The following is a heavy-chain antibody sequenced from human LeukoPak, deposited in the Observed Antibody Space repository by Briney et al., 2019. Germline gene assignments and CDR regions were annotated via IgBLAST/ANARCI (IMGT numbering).Heavy chain of an antibody. CDR3: ARDPDYGDYGRSFHY. CDR1: GFTFSSYW. Sequence: GGSLRLSCAASGFTFSSYWMSWVRQAPGKGLEWVANIKQDGSEKYYVDSVKGRFTISRDNAKNSLYLQMNSLRAEDTAVYYCARDPDYGDYGRSFHYWGPGTLVTVS. J-gene: IGHJ4*02. V-gene: IGHV3-7*01. D-gene: IGHD4-17*01. CDR2: IKQDGSEK.